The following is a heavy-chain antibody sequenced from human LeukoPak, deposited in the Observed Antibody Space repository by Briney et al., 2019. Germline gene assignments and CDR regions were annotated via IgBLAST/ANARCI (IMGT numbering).Heavy chain of an antibody. CDR2: ISAYNGYT. J-gene: IGHJ1*01. Sequence: ASVKVSCKASHYTFTTYGISWVRQAPGQGLEWMGWISAYNGYTDYAQKFQFRVTMTTDTSTSTAYMELRSLRSDDTAVYYCARDKAVTTEVTQHFQHWGQGTLVTVSS. CDR1: HYTFTTYG. D-gene: IGHD4-23*01. CDR3: ARDKAVTTEVTQHFQH. V-gene: IGHV1-18*01.